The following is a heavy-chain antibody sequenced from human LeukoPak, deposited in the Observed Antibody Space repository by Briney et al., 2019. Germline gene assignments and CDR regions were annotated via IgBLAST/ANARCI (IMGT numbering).Heavy chain of an antibody. V-gene: IGHV4-39*07. CDR3: ARDRQQLVRGDYFDH. J-gene: IGHJ4*02. Sequence: PLETLSLTCTVSGGSISSSNYYWGWIRQPPGKGLEWIGSIYYSGSTYYNPSLKSRVTISVDTSKNQFSLKVSSLTAADTAVYYCARDRQQLVRGDYFDHWGQGTLVTVSS. D-gene: IGHD6-13*01. CDR2: IYYSGST. CDR1: GGSISSSNYY.